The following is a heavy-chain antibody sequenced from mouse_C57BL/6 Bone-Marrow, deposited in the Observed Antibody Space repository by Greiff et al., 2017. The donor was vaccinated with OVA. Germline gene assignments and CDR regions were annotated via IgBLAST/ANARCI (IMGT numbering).Heavy chain of an antibody. CDR1: GYSITSGYY. D-gene: IGHD2-5*01. J-gene: IGHJ1*03. CDR2: ISYDGSN. CDR3: ARGSLYSNWYFDV. V-gene: IGHV3-6*01. Sequence: EVHLVESGPGLVKPSQSLSLTCSVTGYSITSGYYWNWIRQFPGNKLEWMGYISYDGSNNYNPSLKNRISITRDTSKNQFFLKLNSVTTEDTATYYCARGSLYSNWYFDVWGTGTTVTVSS.